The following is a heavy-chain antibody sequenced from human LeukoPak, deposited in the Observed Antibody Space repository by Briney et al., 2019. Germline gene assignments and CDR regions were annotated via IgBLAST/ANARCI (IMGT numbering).Heavy chain of an antibody. Sequence: ASVKVSCKASGYTFTSYYMHWARQAPGQGLEWMGIINPSGGSTSYAQKFQGRVTMTRDTSTSTVYMELSSLRSEDTAVYYCARGSLRLGELSYPWFDYWGQGTLVTVSS. J-gene: IGHJ4*02. CDR1: GYTFTSYY. D-gene: IGHD3-16*02. V-gene: IGHV1-46*01. CDR2: INPSGGST. CDR3: ARGSLRLGELSYPWFDY.